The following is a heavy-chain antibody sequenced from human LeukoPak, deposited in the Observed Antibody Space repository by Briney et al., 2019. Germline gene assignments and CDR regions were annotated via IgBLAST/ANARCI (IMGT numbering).Heavy chain of an antibody. CDR2: ISWNSGSI. Sequence: TGGSLRLSCAASGFTFDDYAMHWVRQAPGKGLEWVSGISWNSGSIGYADSVKGRFTISRDNAKNSLYLQMNSLRAEDTALYYCARSIAAAGPFDYWGQGTLVTVSS. CDR3: ARSIAAAGPFDY. CDR1: GFTFDDYA. V-gene: IGHV3-9*01. D-gene: IGHD6-13*01. J-gene: IGHJ4*02.